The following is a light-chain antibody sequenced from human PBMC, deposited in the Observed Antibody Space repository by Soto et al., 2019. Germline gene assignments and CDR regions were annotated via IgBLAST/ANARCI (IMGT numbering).Light chain of an antibody. CDR3: QQYNSYWT. CDR2: DAS. V-gene: IGKV1-5*01. J-gene: IGKJ1*01. CDR1: QSISSW. Sequence: DIQMTQSPSTLSASVGDRGTMTCRASQSISSWLAWYQQKPGKAPKLLIYDASSLESGVPSRFSGSGSGTEFTLTISSLQPDDFATYYCQQYNSYWTFGQGTKVDIK.